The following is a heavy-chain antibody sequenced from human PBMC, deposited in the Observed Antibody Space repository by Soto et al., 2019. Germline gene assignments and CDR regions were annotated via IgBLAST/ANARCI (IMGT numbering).Heavy chain of an antibody. CDR1: GGTFSSYT. D-gene: IGHD6-13*01. CDR3: ARDAGIAAAGTWFDP. J-gene: IGHJ5*02. Sequence: QVQLVQSGAEVQKPGSSVKVSCKASGGTFSSYTISWVRQAPGQGLEWMGRIIPILGIANYAQKFQGRVTITADKSTSTAYMELSSLRSEDTAVYYCARDAGIAAAGTWFDPWGQGTLVTVSS. V-gene: IGHV1-69*08. CDR2: IIPILGIA.